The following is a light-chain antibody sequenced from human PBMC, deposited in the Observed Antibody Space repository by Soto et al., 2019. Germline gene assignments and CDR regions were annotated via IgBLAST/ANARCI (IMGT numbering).Light chain of an antibody. Sequence: EIVMTQSPATLSASPGERATLSCRASKSAYSDLAWYQQKPGQSPRLLIYGASTRATGIPARFSGSGSGTEFALTMSSLQSENFAVYYCQQFNNWPWTFGQGTKVDIK. J-gene: IGKJ1*01. CDR3: QQFNNWPWT. V-gene: IGKV3-15*01. CDR2: GAS. CDR1: KSAYSD.